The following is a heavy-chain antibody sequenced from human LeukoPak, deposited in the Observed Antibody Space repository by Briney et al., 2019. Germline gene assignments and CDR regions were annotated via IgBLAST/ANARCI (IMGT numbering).Heavy chain of an antibody. CDR3: ARVRITIFGVMKSGIDY. CDR1: GFTFSSYS. V-gene: IGHV3-21*01. J-gene: IGHJ4*02. D-gene: IGHD3-3*01. Sequence: GGPLSLSWAASGFTFSSYSMNWFRQAPGKGLEWVSSISSSSSYIYYADSVKGRFNISRDNAKNSLYLQMHSLRAEDTALYYCARVRITIFGVMKSGIDYWGQGTLVTVSS. CDR2: ISSSSSYI.